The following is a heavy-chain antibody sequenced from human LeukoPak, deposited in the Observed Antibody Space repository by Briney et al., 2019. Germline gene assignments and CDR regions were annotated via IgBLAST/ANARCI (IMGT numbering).Heavy chain of an antibody. CDR3: TTSYSGNSWYDWFGP. D-gene: IGHD6-13*01. CDR1: GFTFSGSS. V-gene: IGHV3-73*01. J-gene: IGHJ5*02. Sequence: GGSLRLSCAASGFTFSGSSIHWVRQASGKGLEWVGLIRTQANIYATAYAASVTGRFTISRDDSKDTSYLQMNSLKTEDTALYFCTTSYSGNSWYDWFGPWGQGTLVTVSS. CDR2: IRTQANIYAT.